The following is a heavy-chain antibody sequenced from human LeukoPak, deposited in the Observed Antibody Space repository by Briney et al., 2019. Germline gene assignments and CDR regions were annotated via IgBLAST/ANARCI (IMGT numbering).Heavy chain of an antibody. J-gene: IGHJ4*02. D-gene: IGHD6-13*01. CDR2: ISGSGGGT. Sequence: GGSLRLSCAASGFTFITYVMTWVRQAPGQGLEWVSAISGSGGGTYYADSVQGRFTISRYNSKNELYLQMNSLRAEDTAVYYCAKGVAAVGTWWGPNFDYWGQGTLVSVSS. CDR3: AKGVAAVGTWWGPNFDY. CDR1: GFTFITYV. V-gene: IGHV3-23*01.